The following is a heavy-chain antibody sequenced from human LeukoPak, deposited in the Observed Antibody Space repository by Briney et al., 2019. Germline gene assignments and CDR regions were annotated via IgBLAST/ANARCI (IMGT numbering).Heavy chain of an antibody. J-gene: IGHJ4*02. CDR2: INWNGGST. Sequence: PGGSLRLSCAASGFSFDDYGMSWVRQAPGKGLEGVSGINWNGGSTNYADSVKGRFTISRDNAKDSLYLQVNSLRAEDTALYYCAREHYTAGFDYWGQGTLVTVSS. CDR1: GFSFDDYG. D-gene: IGHD2-2*02. V-gene: IGHV3-20*04. CDR3: AREHYTAGFDY.